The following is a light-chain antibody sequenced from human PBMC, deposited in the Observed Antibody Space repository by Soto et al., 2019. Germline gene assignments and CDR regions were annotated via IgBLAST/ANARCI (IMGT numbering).Light chain of an antibody. Sequence: DIQMTQSPSTLSASVGDRVTITCRASQSISSWLAWYQQKPVKAPKLLIYDAYRLDSGVPSRFSGSGSGTAVTITSSSLQPADFATYYGEQYNSYSPSFGGGTKVEIK. CDR2: DAY. J-gene: IGKJ4*01. V-gene: IGKV1-5*01. CDR1: QSISSW. CDR3: EQYNSYSPS.